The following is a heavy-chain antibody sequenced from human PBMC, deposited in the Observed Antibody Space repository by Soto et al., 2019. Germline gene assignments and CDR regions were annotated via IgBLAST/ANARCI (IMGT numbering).Heavy chain of an antibody. D-gene: IGHD3-3*01. J-gene: IGHJ3*02. CDR1: GFTFDDYA. Sequence: GGSLRLSCAASGFTFDDYAMHWVRQAPGKGLEWVSGISWNSGSIGYADSVKGRFTISRDNAKNSLYLQMNSLRAEDTALYYCAKDIRTAYYDFWSGYTAFDIWGQGTMVTVSS. V-gene: IGHV3-9*01. CDR3: AKDIRTAYYDFWSGYTAFDI. CDR2: ISWNSGSI.